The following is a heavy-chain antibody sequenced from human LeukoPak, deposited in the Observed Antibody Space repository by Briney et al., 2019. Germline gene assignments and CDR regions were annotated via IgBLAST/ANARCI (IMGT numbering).Heavy chain of an antibody. Sequence: GGSLRLSCVASGFTFSSYWMSWVRQAPGKGLEWVANIKQDGSEKYYVDSVKGRFTISRDNAKNSLYLQMNSLRAEDTAVYYCASRHSSSWYYYYYYMDVWGKGTTVTISS. CDR2: IKQDGSEK. D-gene: IGHD6-13*01. CDR3: ASRHSSSWYYYYYYMDV. CDR1: GFTFSSYW. V-gene: IGHV3-7*01. J-gene: IGHJ6*03.